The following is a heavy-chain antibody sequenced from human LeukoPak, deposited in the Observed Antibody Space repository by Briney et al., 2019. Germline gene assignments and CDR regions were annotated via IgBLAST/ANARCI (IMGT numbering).Heavy chain of an antibody. CDR1: GFTFDDYA. V-gene: IGHV3-9*01. CDR3: AKDGRDGYNSPYFDY. CDR2: ISWNSGSI. Sequence: PGRSLRLSCAASGFTFDDYAMHWVRQAPGKGLEWVSGISWNSGSIGYVDSVKGRFTISRDNAKNSLYLQMNSLRAEDTALYYCAKDGRDGYNSPYFDYWGQGTLVTVSS. D-gene: IGHD5-24*01. J-gene: IGHJ4*02.